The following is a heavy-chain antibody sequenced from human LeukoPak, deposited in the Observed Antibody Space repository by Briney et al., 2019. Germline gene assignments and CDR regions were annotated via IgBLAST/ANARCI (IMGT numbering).Heavy chain of an antibody. CDR3: ARGSGSSLLYYYYGMDV. CDR1: GGTFSSYA. D-gene: IGHD3-10*01. J-gene: IGHJ6*04. CDR2: IIPIFGTA. Sequence: ASLKVSCTASGGTFSSYAISWVRQAPGQGLEWMGGIIPIFGTANYAQKFQGRVTITADKSTSTAYMELSSLRSEDTAVYYCARGSGSSLLYYYYGMDVWGKGTTVTVSS. V-gene: IGHV1-69*06.